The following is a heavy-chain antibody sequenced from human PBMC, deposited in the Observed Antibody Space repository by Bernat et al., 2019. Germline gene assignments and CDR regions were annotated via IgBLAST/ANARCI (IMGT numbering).Heavy chain of an antibody. CDR1: AYTFSGYY. V-gene: IGHV1-2*06. Sequence: QVQLVQSGAEVKKPGASVKVSCKASAYTFSGYYIHWVRQAPGQGLEWMGRINPNSAGTNYAQKFQGRVTMTEDTSTDTAYMELSSLRSEDTAVYYCAISGGVVVTPFDYWGQGTLVTVSS. D-gene: IGHD2-21*02. J-gene: IGHJ4*02. CDR2: INPNSAGT. CDR3: AISGGVVVTPFDY.